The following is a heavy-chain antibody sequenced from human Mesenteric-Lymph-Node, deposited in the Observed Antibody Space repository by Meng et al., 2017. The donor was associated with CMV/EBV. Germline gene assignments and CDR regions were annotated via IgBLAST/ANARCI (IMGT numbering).Heavy chain of an antibody. CDR1: GGSISSGGYY. CDR2: ISSSSSYI. J-gene: IGHJ5*02. CDR3: ARDPSDRGRLQTAFDP. V-gene: IGHV3-21*01. Sequence: ETLSLTCTVSGGSISSGGYYWSWIRQHPGKGLEWVSSISSSSSYIYYADSVKGRFTISRDNAKNSLYLQMKSLRAEDTAVYYCARDPSDRGRLQTAFDPWGQGTLVTVSS. D-gene: IGHD3-16*01.